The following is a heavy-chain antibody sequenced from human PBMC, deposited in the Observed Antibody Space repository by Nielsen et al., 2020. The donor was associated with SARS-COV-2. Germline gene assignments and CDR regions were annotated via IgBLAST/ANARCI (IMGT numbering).Heavy chain of an antibody. CDR3: ARNGHGGYDWSPRYFDR. Sequence: GESLKISCAASGFMFSTYAMSWVRQAPGKGLEWVSGIIGSGGRTHYADSVEGRFIISRDNSKNTLYLQMNSLRAEDTAVYYCARNGHGGYDWSPRYFDRWGRGTLVTVSS. D-gene: IGHD5-12*01. CDR1: GFMFSTYA. J-gene: IGHJ2*01. V-gene: IGHV3-23*01. CDR2: IIGSGGRT.